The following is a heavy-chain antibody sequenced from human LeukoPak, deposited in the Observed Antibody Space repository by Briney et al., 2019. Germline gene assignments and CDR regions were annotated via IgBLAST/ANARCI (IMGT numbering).Heavy chain of an antibody. CDR1: GFTFNDFG. CDR3: ARGSAGTVNLPYYYYGMDV. D-gene: IGHD6-13*01. CDR2: IKWNGDST. V-gene: IGHV3-20*04. Sequence: GGSLRLSCAASGFTFNDFGMSWVRQAPGKGLEWVSGIKWNGDSTDYADSVKGRFTISRDNSKNTLYLQMNSLRAEDTAVYYCARGSAGTVNLPYYYYGMDVWGQGTTVTVSS. J-gene: IGHJ6*02.